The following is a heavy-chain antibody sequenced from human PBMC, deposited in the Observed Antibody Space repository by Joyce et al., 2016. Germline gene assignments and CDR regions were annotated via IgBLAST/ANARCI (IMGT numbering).Heavy chain of an antibody. J-gene: IGHJ4*02. V-gene: IGHV3-74*03. CDR3: ARLRRWSGPSDC. CDR1: GFTFSSYW. D-gene: IGHD4-23*01. Sequence: EVQLVESGGGLVQPGGSLRLSCAASGFTFSSYWMYWVRKAPGKGLVWVSRSKRDGSSTTYADSVKGRFTISRDNAKNTLYLQMNSLRAEDTAVYYCARLRRWSGPSDCWGQGTLVTVSS. CDR2: SKRDGSST.